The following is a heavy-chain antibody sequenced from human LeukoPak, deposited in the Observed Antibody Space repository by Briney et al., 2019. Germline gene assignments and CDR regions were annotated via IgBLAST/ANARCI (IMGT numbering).Heavy chain of an antibody. V-gene: IGHV3-49*04. Sequence: GGSLRLSCTASGFTFGDYAMSWVRQAPGKGLEWVGFIRSKAYGGTTEYAASVKGRFTISRDDSKNIAHLQMNSLKTEDTAVYYCTRYYDILTGYYTDYWGQGTLVTVSS. J-gene: IGHJ4*02. CDR1: GFTFGDYA. CDR2: IRSKAYGGTT. CDR3: TRYYDILTGYYTDY. D-gene: IGHD3-9*01.